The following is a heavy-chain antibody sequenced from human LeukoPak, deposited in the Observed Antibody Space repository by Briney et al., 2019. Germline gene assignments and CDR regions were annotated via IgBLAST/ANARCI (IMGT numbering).Heavy chain of an antibody. D-gene: IGHD3-9*01. CDR2: ISYDGSNK. V-gene: IGHV3-30*18. CDR3: AKAYDILTGQFDY. Sequence: GRSLRLSCAASGFTFSSYGMHWVRQAPGKGLEWVAVISYDGSNKYYADSVKGRFTISRDNSKNTLYLQMNSLRAEDTAVYYCAKAYDILTGQFDYWGQGTLVTASS. J-gene: IGHJ4*02. CDR1: GFTFSSYG.